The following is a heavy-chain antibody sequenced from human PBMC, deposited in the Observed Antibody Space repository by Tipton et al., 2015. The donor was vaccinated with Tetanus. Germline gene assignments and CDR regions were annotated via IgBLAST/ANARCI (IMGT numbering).Heavy chain of an antibody. D-gene: IGHD2/OR15-2a*01. CDR3: SSSPGNHYLAFFDY. J-gene: IGHJ4*02. V-gene: IGHV4-30-4*01. CDR1: GASISSSDYY. Sequence: TLSLTCTVSGASISSSDYYWGWIRQPPGKGLEWIGYIYYSGSTYYNPSLKSRVTISIDTSKNQFSLRLSSVTAADTAVYYCSSSPGNHYLAFFDYWGRGTLVTVSS. CDR2: IYYSGST.